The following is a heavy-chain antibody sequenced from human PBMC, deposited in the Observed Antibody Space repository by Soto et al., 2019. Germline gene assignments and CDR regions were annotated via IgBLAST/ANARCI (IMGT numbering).Heavy chain of an antibody. V-gene: IGHV4-31*03. CDR3: ARGVTTLNYYYYYMDV. CDR2: IYSTEST. Sequence: PSETLSLTCTVSGGSISSGSYYWSWIRQHPGKGLEWIGYIYSTESTNYNPSLKSRLSISVDMSKNQFSLKLSSVTAADTAVYYCARGVTTLNYYYYYMDVWGKGTTVTVSS. CDR1: GGSISSGSYY. D-gene: IGHD4-17*01. J-gene: IGHJ6*03.